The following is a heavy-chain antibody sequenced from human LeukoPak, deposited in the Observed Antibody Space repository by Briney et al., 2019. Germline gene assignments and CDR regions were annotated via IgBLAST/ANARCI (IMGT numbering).Heavy chain of an antibody. CDR3: ARDLGGGCGGDCFDAFDI. V-gene: IGHV4-4*07. D-gene: IGHD2-21*02. CDR1: GGSISSYY. J-gene: IGHJ3*02. Sequence: PSETLSLTCTVSGGSISSYYWSWIRQPAGKGLERIARIYTSGSTDYNPSLKSRVPMSVDTSKNQCSLKQSSVTAADTAVYYCARDLGGGCGGDCFDAFDIWGQGTMVTVSS. CDR2: IYTSGST.